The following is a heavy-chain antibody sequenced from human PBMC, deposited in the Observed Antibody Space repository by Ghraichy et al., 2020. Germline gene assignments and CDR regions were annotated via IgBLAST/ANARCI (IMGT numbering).Heavy chain of an antibody. Sequence: SLNISCTVSGGSISSGGYYWSWIRQHPGKGLEWIGYIYYSGSTYYNPSLKSRVTISVDTSKNQFSLKLSSVTAADTAVYYCARVCIAARPDYYYYMDVWGKGTTVTVSS. CDR2: IYYSGST. CDR3: ARVCIAARPDYYYYMDV. CDR1: GGSISSGGYY. V-gene: IGHV4-31*03. D-gene: IGHD6-6*01. J-gene: IGHJ6*03.